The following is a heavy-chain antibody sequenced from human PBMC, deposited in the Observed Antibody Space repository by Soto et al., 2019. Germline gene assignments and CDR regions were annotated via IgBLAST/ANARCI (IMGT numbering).Heavy chain of an antibody. CDR1: GFTFSSYA. CDR2: MAYDGNIK. D-gene: IGHD3-16*01. V-gene: IGHV3-30*09. CDR3: ARSGGSTSPATRYLEH. Sequence: QVQLVESGGGVVQPGRSLTLSCAASGFTFSSYAMHWVRQAPGKGLGWVIVMAYDGNIKYYADSVKGRFAVSRDNSQNTLYLQMNSLTPEDTARYYCARSGGSTSPATRYLEHWGQGTLVTVSS. J-gene: IGHJ4*02.